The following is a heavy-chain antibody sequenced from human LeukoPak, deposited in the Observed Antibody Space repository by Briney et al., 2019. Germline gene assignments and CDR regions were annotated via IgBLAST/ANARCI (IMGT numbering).Heavy chain of an antibody. CDR3: AKSIAARDVVGFDI. CDR1: GGSISSSSYY. Sequence: SETLSLTCTVSGGSISSSSYYWGWIRQPPGKGLEWIGSIYYSGSTYYNPSLKSRVTISVDTSKNQFSLKLSSVTAADTAVYYCAKSIAARDVVGFDIWGQGTMVTVSS. CDR2: IYYSGST. J-gene: IGHJ3*02. D-gene: IGHD6-6*01. V-gene: IGHV4-39*07.